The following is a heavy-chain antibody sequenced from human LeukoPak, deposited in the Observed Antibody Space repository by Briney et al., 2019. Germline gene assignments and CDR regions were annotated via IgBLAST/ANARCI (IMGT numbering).Heavy chain of an antibody. CDR2: INPNGGNT. CDR1: GYTLSYYY. CDR3: ARAAGDSYGYRYYFDY. J-gene: IGHJ4*02. V-gene: IGHV1-46*01. D-gene: IGHD5-18*01. Sequence: ASVKVSCKASGYTLSYYYIHWVRQAPGHGLEWMGLINPNGGNTDYAQKFQGRVTMTRDTSTSTVYMELSSLRSEDTAMYYCARAAGDSYGYRYYFDYWGQGTLVTVSS.